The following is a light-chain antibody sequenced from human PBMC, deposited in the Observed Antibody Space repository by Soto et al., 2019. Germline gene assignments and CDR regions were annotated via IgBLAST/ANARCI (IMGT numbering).Light chain of an antibody. V-gene: IGKV3-20*01. CDR3: QQYGSSTWT. CDR1: QSVFSSY. J-gene: IGKJ1*01. Sequence: EIVFTQSPATLSLSPGERATLSCRASQSVFSSYLAWYQKKPGQAPRLLIYGASSRETGIPDRFSGSGSGTDFTLTISSLEPEDFEVYYCQQYGSSTWTFGQGTKVDIK. CDR2: GAS.